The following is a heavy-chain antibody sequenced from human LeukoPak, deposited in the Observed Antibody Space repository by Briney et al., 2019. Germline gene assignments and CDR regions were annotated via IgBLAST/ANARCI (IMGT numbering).Heavy chain of an antibody. CDR2: INHSGST. J-gene: IGHJ4*02. V-gene: IGHV4-34*01. CDR3: ASLQYSSGWPFDY. Sequence: PSETLSLTCAVYGGSFSGYYWSWIRQPPGKGLEWIGEINHSGSTNYNPSLKSRVTISVDTSKNQFSLKLSSVTAADTAVYYCASLQYSSGWPFDYWGQGTLVTVSS. D-gene: IGHD6-19*01. CDR1: GGSFSGYY.